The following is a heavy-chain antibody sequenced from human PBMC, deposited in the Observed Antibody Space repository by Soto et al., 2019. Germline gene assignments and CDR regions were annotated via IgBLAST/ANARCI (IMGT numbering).Heavy chain of an antibody. Sequence: SETLSLTCTVSSGSIGSGGYYWSWIRQHPGKGLEWIGYIYYGGSTYYNPSLKSRVTISVDTSKNQFSLKLSSVTAADTAVYYCARDFQSGWFDPWGQGTLVTVSS. V-gene: IGHV4-31*03. CDR3: ARDFQSGWFDP. CDR2: IYYGGST. J-gene: IGHJ5*02. CDR1: SGSIGSGGYY.